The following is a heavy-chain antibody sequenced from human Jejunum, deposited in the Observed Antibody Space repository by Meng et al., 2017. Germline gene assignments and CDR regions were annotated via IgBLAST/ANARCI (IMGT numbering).Heavy chain of an antibody. CDR1: GAFIRGSSYY. CDR3: ARGGPLGRYFDS. V-gene: IGHV4-39*07. J-gene: IGHJ4*02. D-gene: IGHD7-27*01. Sequence: SETLSLTCTVSGAFIRGSSYYWGWIRQTPAKGLEWIGSLYFGGSLYYNPSLKSRVTISVDTSKNQFSLNLTSVTAADTAVYYCARGGPLGRYFDSWGQGTLVTVSS. CDR2: LYFGGSL.